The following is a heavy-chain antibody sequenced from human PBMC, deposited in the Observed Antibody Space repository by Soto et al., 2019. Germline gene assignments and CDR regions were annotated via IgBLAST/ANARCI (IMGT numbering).Heavy chain of an antibody. CDR3: ARTVVRYFDS. CDR1: GFTFGSHW. Sequence: GGSLRLSCLASGFTFGSHWMSWVRRAPGKGLEWVASIKQGGTEKYYADFVEGRFTISRDDAQESLFLQMNTVRAGDSAVYYCARTVVRYFDSWGQGALVTVSS. D-gene: IGHD2-15*01. CDR2: IKQGGTEK. V-gene: IGHV3-7*01. J-gene: IGHJ5*01.